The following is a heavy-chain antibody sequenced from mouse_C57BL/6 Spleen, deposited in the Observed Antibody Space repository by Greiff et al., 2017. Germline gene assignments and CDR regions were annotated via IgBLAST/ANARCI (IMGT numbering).Heavy chain of an antibody. V-gene: IGHV1-72*01. D-gene: IGHD1-3*01. CDR3: ARNNYDWFAY. J-gene: IGHJ3*01. CDR1: GYTFTSYW. Sequence: QVQLQQPGAELVKPGASVKLSCKASGYTFTSYWMHWVKQRPGRGLEWIGRIDPYSGGTKYNEKFKSKATLTVDKPSSTAYMQLSSLTSEDSAVYYCARNNYDWFAYWGQGTLVTVSA. CDR2: IDPYSGGT.